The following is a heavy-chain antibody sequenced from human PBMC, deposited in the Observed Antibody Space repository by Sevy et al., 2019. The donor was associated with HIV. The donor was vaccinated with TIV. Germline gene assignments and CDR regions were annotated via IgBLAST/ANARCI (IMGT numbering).Heavy chain of an antibody. CDR2: IYYSGST. D-gene: IGHD3-10*01. J-gene: IGHJ1*01. V-gene: IGHV4-59*01. CDR3: ARGYYGSGSYFFQH. Sequence: SETLSLTCTVSGGSISSYYWSWIRQPPGKGLEWIGYIYYSGSTNYNPSLKSRVTISVDTSKNQFSLKLSSVTAADTAVYYCARGYYGSGSYFFQHWGQGTLVTVSS. CDR1: GGSISSYY.